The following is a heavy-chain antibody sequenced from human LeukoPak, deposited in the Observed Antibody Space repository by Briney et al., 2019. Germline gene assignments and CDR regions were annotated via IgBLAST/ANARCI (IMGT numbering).Heavy chain of an antibody. CDR2: IYYSGST. CDR1: GGSISSYY. V-gene: IGHV4-59*01. D-gene: IGHD5-18*01. CDR3: AGYNYGPRPFDY. Sequence: SETLSLTCTVSGGSISSYYWSWIRQPPGKGLEWIGYIYYSGSTNYNPSLKSRVTISVDTSKNQFSLKLSSVTAADTAVYYCAGYNYGPRPFDYWGQGTLVTVSS. J-gene: IGHJ4*02.